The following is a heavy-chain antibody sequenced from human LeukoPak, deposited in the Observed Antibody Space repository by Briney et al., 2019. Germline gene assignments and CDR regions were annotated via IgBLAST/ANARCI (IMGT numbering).Heavy chain of an antibody. Sequence: PGGSLRLSCAASGFTFSSYGMSWVRQAPGKGLEWVSSISSSSSYIYYADSVKGRFTISRDNAKNSLYLQMNSLRAEDTAVYYCARQTPPAHKWLGANYYYYYMDVWGKGTTVTISS. D-gene: IGHD6-19*01. CDR2: ISSSSSYI. J-gene: IGHJ6*03. CDR1: GFTFSSYG. V-gene: IGHV3-21*01. CDR3: ARQTPPAHKWLGANYYYYYMDV.